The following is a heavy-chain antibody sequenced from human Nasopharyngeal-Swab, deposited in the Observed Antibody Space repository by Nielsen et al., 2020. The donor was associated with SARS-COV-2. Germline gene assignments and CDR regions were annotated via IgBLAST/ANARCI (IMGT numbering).Heavy chain of an antibody. V-gene: IGHV4-30-4*01. CDR2: IYYSGST. D-gene: IGHD5-12*01. Sequence: WIRQPPGKGLEWIGYIYYSGSTYYNPSLKSRVTISVDTSKNQFSLKLSSVTAADTAVYYCASLGVATFKPDYWGQGTLVTVSS. J-gene: IGHJ4*02. CDR3: ASLGVATFKPDY.